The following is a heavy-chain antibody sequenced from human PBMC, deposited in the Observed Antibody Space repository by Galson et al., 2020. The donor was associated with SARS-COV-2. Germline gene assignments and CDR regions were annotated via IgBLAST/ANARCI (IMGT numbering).Heavy chain of an antibody. D-gene: IGHD1-26*01. V-gene: IGHV3-30*04. J-gene: IGHJ4*02. CDR3: ARAQGGSYGFLDY. CDR2: ISYDGSNK. CDR1: GFTFSSYA. Sequence: GESLKISCAASGFTFSSYAMHWVRQAPGKGLEWVAVISYDGSNKYYADSVKGRFTISRDNSKNTLYLQMNSLRAEDTAVYYCARAQGGSYGFLDYWGQGTLVTVSS.